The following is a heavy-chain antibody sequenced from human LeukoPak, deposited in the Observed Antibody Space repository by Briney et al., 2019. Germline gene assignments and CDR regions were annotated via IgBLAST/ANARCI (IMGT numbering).Heavy chain of an antibody. Sequence: PSETLSLTCTVSGGSISSYYWSWIRQPAGTALEWIGRIYTSGTITYNPSLKSRVTISVDTSKNQFSLKLSSVTAADTAVYYCGRGATTLGYYFDYWGQGTLVTVSS. CDR1: GGSISSYY. CDR2: IYTSGTI. V-gene: IGHV4-4*07. J-gene: IGHJ4*02. D-gene: IGHD1-26*01. CDR3: GRGATTLGYYFDY.